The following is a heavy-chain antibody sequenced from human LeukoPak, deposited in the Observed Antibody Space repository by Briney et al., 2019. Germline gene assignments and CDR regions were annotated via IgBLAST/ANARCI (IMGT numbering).Heavy chain of an antibody. CDR3: AREDLLYYYDSSGYQIDY. J-gene: IGHJ4*02. CDR1: GFTFSSYA. D-gene: IGHD3-22*01. CDR2: INGSGGRT. Sequence: GGSLRLSCEAAGFTFSSYAMSWVRQAPGKGLEWVSGINGSGGRTYYADSVKGRFTISRDNAKNSLYLQMNSLRAEDTAVYSCAREDLLYYYDSSGYQIDYWGQGTLVTVSS. V-gene: IGHV3-23*01.